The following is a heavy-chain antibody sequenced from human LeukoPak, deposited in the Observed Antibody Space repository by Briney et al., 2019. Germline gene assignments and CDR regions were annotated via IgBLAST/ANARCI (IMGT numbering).Heavy chain of an antibody. CDR3: ARDQEGFDY. V-gene: IGHV1-46*01. CDR1: GYTFTSNY. Sequence: ASVKVSCKASGYTFTSNYIHWMRQAPGQGLEWMGMIYPRDGSTSYAQKFQGRVTVTRDTSTSTVHMELSGLRSEDTAVYYCARDQEGFDYWGQGTLVTVSS. J-gene: IGHJ4*02. CDR2: IYPRDGST.